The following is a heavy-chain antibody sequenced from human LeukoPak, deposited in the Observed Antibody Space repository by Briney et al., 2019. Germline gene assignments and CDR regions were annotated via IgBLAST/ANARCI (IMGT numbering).Heavy chain of an antibody. J-gene: IGHJ4*02. CDR1: GFTVSSNY. D-gene: IGHD4-23*01. V-gene: IGHV3-53*01. Sequence: PGGSLRLSCAASGFTVSSNYMSWVRQAPGKGLEWVSVIYSGGSTYYADSVKGRFTISRDNSKNTLYLQMNSLRAEDTAVYYCARGSTVVSLGYDYWGQGTLVTVSS. CDR3: ARGSTVVSLGYDY. CDR2: IYSGGST.